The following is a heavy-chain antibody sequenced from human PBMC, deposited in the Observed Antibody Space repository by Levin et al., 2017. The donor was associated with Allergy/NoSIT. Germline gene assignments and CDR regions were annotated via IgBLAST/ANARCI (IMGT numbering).Heavy chain of an antibody. Sequence: GESLKISCAASGFTFSSYAMSWVRQAPGKGLEWVSAISGSGGSTYYADSVKGRFTISRDNSKNTLYLQMNSLRAEDTAVYYCAKGSSGWLAYFDYWGQGTLVTVSS. CDR3: AKGSSGWLAYFDY. V-gene: IGHV3-23*01. J-gene: IGHJ4*02. CDR2: ISGSGGST. D-gene: IGHD6-19*01. CDR1: GFTFSSYA.